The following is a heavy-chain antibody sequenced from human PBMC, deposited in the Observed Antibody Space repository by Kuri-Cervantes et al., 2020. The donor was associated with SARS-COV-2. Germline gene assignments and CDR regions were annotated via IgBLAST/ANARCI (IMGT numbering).Heavy chain of an antibody. D-gene: IGHD3-3*01. J-gene: IGHJ5*02. CDR3: ARIQREITIFGVVVYPFDP. Sequence: SGPTLVKPTQTLTLTCTFSGFSLSTSGMCVSWIRQPPGKALEWLARIDWDDDKSYSTSLKSRLTISKDTSKSQVVLTMTNMDPVDTATYYCARIQREITIFGVVVYPFDPWAQGTLVTVSS. CDR2: IDWDDDK. CDR1: GFSLSTSGMC. V-gene: IGHV2-70*11.